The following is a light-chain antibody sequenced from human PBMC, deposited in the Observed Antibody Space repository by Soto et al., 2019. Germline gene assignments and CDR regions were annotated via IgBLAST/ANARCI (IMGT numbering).Light chain of an antibody. J-gene: IGLJ2*01. CDR2: DVS. V-gene: IGLV2-14*03. CDR1: SSDVGGYNY. Sequence: QSALTQPASVSGSPGQSITVSCIGTSSDVGGYNYVSWYQQHPGKAPKLLIHDVSNRPSGVSNRFSGSKSGNTASLTISCLQAEDEAYYYCSSYAISDTQVFGGGTKVTVL. CDR3: SSYAISDTQV.